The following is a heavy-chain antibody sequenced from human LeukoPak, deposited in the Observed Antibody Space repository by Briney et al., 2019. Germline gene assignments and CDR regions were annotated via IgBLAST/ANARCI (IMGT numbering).Heavy chain of an antibody. CDR2: IRSSGSNI. CDR3: AREQVVVVPAGHYYYYYYMDV. D-gene: IGHD2-2*01. J-gene: IGHJ6*03. V-gene: IGHV3-11*04. CDR1: GFTFSDYY. Sequence: PGGSLRLSRAASGFTFSDYYMSWVRQAPGKGLEWVSYIRSSGSNIYHPDSVKGRFPISRDKAKKSLYLQMNSLRAEDRAVYDCAREQVVVVPAGHYYYYYYMDVWGKGTTVTVSS.